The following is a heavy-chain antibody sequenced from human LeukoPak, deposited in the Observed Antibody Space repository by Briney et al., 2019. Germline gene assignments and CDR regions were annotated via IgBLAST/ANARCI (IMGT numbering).Heavy chain of an antibody. J-gene: IGHJ3*02. D-gene: IGHD2-21*02. CDR1: GFTVSSNY. Sequence: GGSLRLSCAASGFTVSSNYMSWVRQAPGKGLEWVSVIYSGGSTYYADSVKGRFTISRDNSKNTLYLQMDSLRAEDTAVYYCARTDSDAFDIWGQGTMVTVSS. CDR2: IYSGGST. V-gene: IGHV3-66*01. CDR3: ARTDSDAFDI.